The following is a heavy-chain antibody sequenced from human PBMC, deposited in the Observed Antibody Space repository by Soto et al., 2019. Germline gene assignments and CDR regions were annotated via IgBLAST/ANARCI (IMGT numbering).Heavy chain of an antibody. CDR3: VPLSVSRSGPYAIHV. D-gene: IGHD2-8*01. CDR1: GYSVTSSDYY. J-gene: IGHJ6*02. Sequence: PSETLSLTCSVSGYSVTSSDYYWAWIRQPPGKGLEWIGSMFYSGLTYYNPSLKSRVTLSVDTSKNQFSVRLNSVTAADTAVYYCVPLSVSRSGPYAIHVCGQGTTVTVSS. V-gene: IGHV4-39*01. CDR2: MFYSGLT.